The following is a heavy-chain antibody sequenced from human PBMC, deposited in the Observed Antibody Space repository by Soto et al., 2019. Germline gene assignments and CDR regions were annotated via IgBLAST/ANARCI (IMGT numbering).Heavy chain of an antibody. CDR2: ISHDGSNK. Sequence: QVQLVESGGGVVQPGRSLRLSCAASGFTFSSYGMHWVRQAPGKGLEWVAVISHDGSNKYYADSVKGRFTISRDNSKNTLYLQMNSLRVEDTGVYYCATRGFTGQFDDWGQGTLVTVSS. D-gene: IGHD3-16*01. J-gene: IGHJ4*02. CDR3: ATRGFTGQFDD. CDR1: GFTFSSYG. V-gene: IGHV3-30*03.